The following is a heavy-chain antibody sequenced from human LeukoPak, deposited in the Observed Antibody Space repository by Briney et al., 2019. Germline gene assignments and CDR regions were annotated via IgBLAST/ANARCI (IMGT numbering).Heavy chain of an antibody. V-gene: IGHV1-3*01. D-gene: IGHD2-2*01. J-gene: IGHJ6*02. CDR1: GYTFTSYA. CDR2: INAGNGNT. CDR3: ARVSSTSRHIYGMDV. Sequence: AASVTVSCKASGYTFTSYAMHWVRQAPGQRLEWMGWINAGNGNTKYSQKFQGRVTITRDTSASTAYMELSSLRSEDTAVYYCARVSSTSRHIYGMDVWGQGTTVTVSS.